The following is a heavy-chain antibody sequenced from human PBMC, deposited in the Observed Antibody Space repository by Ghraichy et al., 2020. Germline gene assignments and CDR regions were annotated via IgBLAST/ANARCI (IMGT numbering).Heavy chain of an antibody. CDR3: ARWRALLLDY. CDR1: GFTFSSYA. V-gene: IGHV3-30*04. J-gene: IGHJ4*02. CDR2: ISYDGSNK. D-gene: IGHD1-26*01. Sequence: GGSLRLSCAASGFTFSSYAMHWVRQAPGKGLEWVAVISYDGSNKYYADSVKGRFTISRDNSKNTLYLQMNSLRAEDTAVYYCARWRALLLDYWGQGTLVTVSS.